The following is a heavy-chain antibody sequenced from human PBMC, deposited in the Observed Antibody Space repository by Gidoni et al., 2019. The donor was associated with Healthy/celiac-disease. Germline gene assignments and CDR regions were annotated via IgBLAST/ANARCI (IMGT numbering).Heavy chain of an antibody. CDR1: GVSFSGYY. V-gene: IGHV4-34*01. Sequence: QVQLRQWGAGLFKPSETLSLTCAVYGVSFSGYYWSWIRQPPEKGLEWIGEINHSGSTNYNPSLKSRVTISVDTSKNQFSLKLSSVTAADTAVFYCARGLAGAGYYYYYMDVWAKGTTVTVSS. J-gene: IGHJ6*03. CDR2: INHSGST. CDR3: ARGLAGAGYYYYYMDV. D-gene: IGHD7-27*01.